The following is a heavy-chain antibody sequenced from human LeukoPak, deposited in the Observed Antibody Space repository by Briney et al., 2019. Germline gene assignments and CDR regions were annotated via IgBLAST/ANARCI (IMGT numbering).Heavy chain of an antibody. D-gene: IGHD3-16*02. Sequence: GGSLRLSCAASGFTFSSYEMKWVRQAPGKGLEWVSYISSSGSTIYYADSVKGRFTISRDNAKNSLYLQMNSLRAEDTAVYYCARDRSLFDYWGQGTLVTVSS. CDR3: ARDRSLFDY. CDR2: ISSSGSTI. J-gene: IGHJ4*02. V-gene: IGHV3-48*03. CDR1: GFTFSSYE.